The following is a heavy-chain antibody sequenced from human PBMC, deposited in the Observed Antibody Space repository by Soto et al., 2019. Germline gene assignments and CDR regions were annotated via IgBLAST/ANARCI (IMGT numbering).Heavy chain of an antibody. V-gene: IGHV4-30-2*01. J-gene: IGHJ4*02. D-gene: IGHD3-3*01. CDR3: ITYCDFGSGHYPH. CDR1: GGSTSSGGYS. Sequence: SETLSLTCAVSGGSTSSGGYSWSWLRQPPGKGLEWIGYISHSGSTYYNPSLKSRVTISVDTSKNQFSLRLSSVTAADTAMYYCITYCDFGSGHYPHWGQGILVTVSS. CDR2: ISHSGST.